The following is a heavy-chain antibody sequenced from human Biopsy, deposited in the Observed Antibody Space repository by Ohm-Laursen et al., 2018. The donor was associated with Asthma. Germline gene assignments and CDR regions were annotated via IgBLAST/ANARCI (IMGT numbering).Heavy chain of an antibody. CDR2: IKHDVSEK. CDR3: ARTFHFWRPYHAEHYQL. Sequence: SLRLSCAASVFTFGGYWMSWVRQVPGKALEWVANIKHDVSEKNHVGSLKGRFTISRDNAKNSLYLQMNSLRAEDTAVYYCARTFHFWRPYHAEHYQLWGQGTLVTVPS. V-gene: IGHV3-7*01. J-gene: IGHJ1*01. CDR1: VFTFGGYW. D-gene: IGHD3-3*02.